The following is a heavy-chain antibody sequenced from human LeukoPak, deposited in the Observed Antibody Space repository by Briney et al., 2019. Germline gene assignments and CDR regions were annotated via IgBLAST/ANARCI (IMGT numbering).Heavy chain of an antibody. CDR2: IYPGDSDT. J-gene: IGHJ3*02. Sequence: GESLKISCKGSGYSFARQWIGWVRQMPGKGLEWMGLIYPGDSDTRYSPSFQGQVTISADKSISAAYLQWSSLKASDTAIYYCARKREYNYGYDAFDIWGQGTMVTVSS. CDR1: GYSFARQW. V-gene: IGHV5-51*01. D-gene: IGHD5-18*01. CDR3: ARKREYNYGYDAFDI.